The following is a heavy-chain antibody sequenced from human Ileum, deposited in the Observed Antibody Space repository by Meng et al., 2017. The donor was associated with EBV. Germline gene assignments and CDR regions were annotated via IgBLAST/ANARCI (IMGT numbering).Heavy chain of an antibody. Sequence: QVPPGKSGHEVKKPGVSVKVSCKTSGYIFSIHAISWLRQAPGQGLEWMGWISTYNGDTNYEQKLQDRVTITTDTSTSTAYMELRSLRSDDTAMYYCARDPSNSAGRRTYFDYWGQGTLVTVSS. CDR3: ARDPSNSAGRRTYFDY. CDR1: GYIFSIHA. J-gene: IGHJ4*02. D-gene: IGHD3-10*01. CDR2: ISTYNGDT. V-gene: IGHV1-18*01.